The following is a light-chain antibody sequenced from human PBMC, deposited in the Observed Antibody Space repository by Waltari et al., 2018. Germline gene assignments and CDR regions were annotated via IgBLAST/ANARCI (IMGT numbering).Light chain of an antibody. CDR1: SY. Sequence: SYLARYHQKPGQAPRFFMYGTSSRATGSPDRFSDSGSGTDFTLTIRRLEPEDFAVYYCQQYGTSSFTFGPGTKVHIK. CDR3: QQYGTSSFT. V-gene: IGKV3-20*01. J-gene: IGKJ3*01. CDR2: GTS.